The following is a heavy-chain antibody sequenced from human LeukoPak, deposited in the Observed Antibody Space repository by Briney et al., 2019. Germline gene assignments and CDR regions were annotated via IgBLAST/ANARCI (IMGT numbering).Heavy chain of an antibody. J-gene: IGHJ4*02. V-gene: IGHV3-21*04. D-gene: IGHD2-15*01. CDR1: GFTFSSYE. Sequence: PGGSLRLSCAASGFTFSSYEMNWVRQAPGKGLEWVSSISSSSSYIYYADSVKGRFTISRDNAKNSLYLQMNSLRAGDAAVYYCAKAPVTTCSGAYCYPFDYWSQGTLVTVSS. CDR2: ISSSSSYI. CDR3: AKAPVTTCSGAYCYPFDY.